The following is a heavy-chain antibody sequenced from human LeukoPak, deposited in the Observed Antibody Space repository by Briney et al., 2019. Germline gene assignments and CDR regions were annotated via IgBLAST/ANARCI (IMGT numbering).Heavy chain of an antibody. Sequence: PGGSLRLSCAASGFTFSRYWMHRVRQTPGKGLVWVSRINSDGSSTRYADSVKGRFTISRDNAKNTLDLQMSSLRAEDTAVYYCARVDCCGGSCYFDYWGQGTLVTVSS. D-gene: IGHD2-15*01. J-gene: IGHJ4*02. CDR3: ARVDCCGGSCYFDY. CDR1: GFTFSRYW. V-gene: IGHV3-74*01. CDR2: INSDGSST.